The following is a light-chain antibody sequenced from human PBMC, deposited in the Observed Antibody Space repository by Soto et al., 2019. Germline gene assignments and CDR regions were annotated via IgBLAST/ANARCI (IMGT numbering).Light chain of an antibody. CDR1: QSVSSV. CDR3: QQYDNWPHT. CDR2: AAS. Sequence: EIVMTQSPATLAVSPGERATLSCRASQSVSSVAWYQQKPVQTPKILIYAASTRATGMPARFSGSGSGTECTLTISRLQSEDFAVYYCQQYDNWPHTFGQGTKLEIK. J-gene: IGKJ2*01. V-gene: IGKV3D-15*01.